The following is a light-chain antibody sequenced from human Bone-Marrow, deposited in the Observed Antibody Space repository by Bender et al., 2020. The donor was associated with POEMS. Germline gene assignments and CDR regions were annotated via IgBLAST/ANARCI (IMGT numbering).Light chain of an antibody. CDR2: ADD. CDR3: QAWDRYTGI. Sequence: SYELTQPPSVSVSPGQTATISCSGDDLGDKYISWYQQKTGQSPVLVIYADDKRSSGIPERFSGSNSGNTATLTISGAQAMDEADYYCQAWDRYTGIFGGGTKVTVL. CDR1: DLGDKY. J-gene: IGLJ2*01. V-gene: IGLV3-1*01.